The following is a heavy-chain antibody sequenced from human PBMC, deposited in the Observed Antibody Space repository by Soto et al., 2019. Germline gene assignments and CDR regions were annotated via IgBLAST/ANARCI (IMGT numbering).Heavy chain of an antibody. Sequence: EVQLVESGGGLVKPGGSLRLSCAASGFTFSSYSMNWVRQAPGKGLEWVSSISSSSSYIYYADSVKGRFTISRDNAKNSLYLQMNSLRAEDTAVYYCAREKEFDWLLPYNWFDPWGQGTLVTVSS. CDR1: GFTFSSYS. CDR2: ISSSSSYI. CDR3: AREKEFDWLLPYNWFDP. D-gene: IGHD3-9*01. J-gene: IGHJ5*02. V-gene: IGHV3-21*01.